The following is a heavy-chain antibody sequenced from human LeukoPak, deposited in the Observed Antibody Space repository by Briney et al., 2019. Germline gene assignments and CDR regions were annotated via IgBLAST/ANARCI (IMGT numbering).Heavy chain of an antibody. Sequence: PGGSLRLSCAASGFTFSSYWMSWVRQAPGKGLEWVANIKQAGSEKHYVDSVKGRFTMSRDNAKNSLYLQMNSLRVEDTAVYYCARDGVTSSVDFWGQGTLVTVSS. D-gene: IGHD2-21*02. J-gene: IGHJ4*02. CDR1: GFTFSSYW. CDR3: ARDGVTSSVDF. V-gene: IGHV3-7*01. CDR2: IKQAGSEK.